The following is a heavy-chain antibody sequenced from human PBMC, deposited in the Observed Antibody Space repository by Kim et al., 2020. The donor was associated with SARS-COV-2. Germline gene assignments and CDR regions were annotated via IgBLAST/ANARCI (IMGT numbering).Heavy chain of an antibody. CDR3: ARDFDDILTGYLSGMDV. J-gene: IGHJ6*02. D-gene: IGHD3-9*01. Sequence: VKGRFTISRDNSKNTLYLQMNSLRAEDTAVYYCARDFDDILTGYLSGMDVWGQGTTVTVSS. V-gene: IGHV3-30*01.